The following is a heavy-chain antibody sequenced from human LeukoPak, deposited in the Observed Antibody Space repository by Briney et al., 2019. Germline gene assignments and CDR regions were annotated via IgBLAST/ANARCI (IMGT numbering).Heavy chain of an antibody. CDR2: IKQDGSEK. D-gene: IGHD2-15*01. CDR3: ARDLGYIVVVVTATPVYFDY. Sequence: GSLRLSCAASGFTFSSYWMSWVRQAPGKGLEGVANIKQDGSEKYYVDYVKGRFTISRDNDTNSLYLQMNSLRAEDTAVYYCARDLGYIVVVVTATPVYFDYWGQGTLVTVSS. CDR1: GFTFSSYW. J-gene: IGHJ4*02. V-gene: IGHV3-7*01.